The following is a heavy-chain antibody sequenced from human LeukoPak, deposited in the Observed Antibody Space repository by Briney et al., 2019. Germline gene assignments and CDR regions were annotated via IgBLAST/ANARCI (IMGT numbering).Heavy chain of an antibody. Sequence: GGSLRLSCAASGFTFSSYAMHWVRQAPGKGLEWVAVISYDGSNKYYADSVKGRFTISRDNSKNTLYLQMNSLRAEDTAVYYCARDWERQQLVLDYWGQGTLVTVSS. CDR1: GFTFSSYA. J-gene: IGHJ4*02. V-gene: IGHV3-30*01. D-gene: IGHD6-13*01. CDR3: ARDWERQQLVLDY. CDR2: ISYDGSNK.